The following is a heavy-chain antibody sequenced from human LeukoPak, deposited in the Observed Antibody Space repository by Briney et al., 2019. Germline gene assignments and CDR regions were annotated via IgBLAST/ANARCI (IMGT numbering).Heavy chain of an antibody. J-gene: IGHJ6*02. Sequence: GASVKVSCKASGYTFTSYYMHWVRQAPGQGLEWMGIINPSGCSTSYAQKFQGRVTMTRDTSTSTVYMELSSLRSEDTAVYYCARERITMIVVVMPGYYYGMDVWGQGTTVTVSS. CDR2: INPSGCST. CDR1: GYTFTSYY. V-gene: IGHV1-46*01. D-gene: IGHD3-22*01. CDR3: ARERITMIVVVMPGYYYGMDV.